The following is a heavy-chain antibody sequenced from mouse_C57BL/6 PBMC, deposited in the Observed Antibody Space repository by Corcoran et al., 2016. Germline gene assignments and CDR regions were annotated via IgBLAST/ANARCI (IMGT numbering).Heavy chain of an antibody. D-gene: IGHD3-2*02. CDR1: GYTFTDYY. Sequence: EVQLQQSGPELVKPGASVKISCKASGYTFTDYYMNWVKQSHGKSLEWIGDINPNNGGTSYNQKFKGKATLTVDKSSSTAYMELRSLTSEDSAVYYSARSDSSGHAWFAYWGQGTLVTVSA. CDR2: INPNNGGT. J-gene: IGHJ3*01. V-gene: IGHV1-26*01. CDR3: ARSDSSGHAWFAY.